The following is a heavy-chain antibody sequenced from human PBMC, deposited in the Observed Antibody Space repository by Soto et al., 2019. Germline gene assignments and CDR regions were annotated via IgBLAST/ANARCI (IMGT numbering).Heavy chain of an antibody. D-gene: IGHD2-15*01. V-gene: IGHV3-48*02. J-gene: IGHJ4*02. CDR2: ISSSSSTI. CDR3: ARDAPRCSGGTCLAC. CDR1: GFTFSSFS. Sequence: EVQLMESGGGLVQPGGSLRLSCAASGFTFSSFSMHWVRQAPGKGLEWVSYISSSSSTIYYADSVRGRFTISRDNAKNSLYLQMNSLRDEDTAVFYCARDAPRCSGGTCLACWGQGTLVTVSS.